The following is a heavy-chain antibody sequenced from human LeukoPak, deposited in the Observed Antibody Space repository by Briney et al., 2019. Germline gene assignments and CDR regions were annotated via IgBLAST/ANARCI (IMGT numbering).Heavy chain of an antibody. CDR3: ARARFDLRPPCNCGGDCYLPFDY. J-gene: IGHJ4*02. V-gene: IGHV1-69*05. CDR1: GGTFSSYA. D-gene: IGHD2-21*02. Sequence: SVKVSFKCAGGTFSSYAFSWVRQAPGQGLEWMGGTIPSFGTTNYAQKFQGRVTITTDESTSTAYMELSSLRSDDTAVYYCARARFDLRPPCNCGGDCYLPFDYWGQGTLVTVSS. CDR2: TIPSFGTT.